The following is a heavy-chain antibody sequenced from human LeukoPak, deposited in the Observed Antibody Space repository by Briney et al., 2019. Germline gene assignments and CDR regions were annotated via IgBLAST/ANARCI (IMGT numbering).Heavy chain of an antibody. D-gene: IGHD6-19*01. Sequence: GGSLRLSCAASGFTFSGYGMHWVRQAPGKGPEWVSAISVTGSSTYYADSVEGRFTLSRDNSKNTLYLQVNSLRAEDTAVYYCAKGAVVAGTLLDYWGQGTLVSVSS. CDR2: ISVTGSST. J-gene: IGHJ4*02. CDR1: GFTFSGYG. V-gene: IGHV3-23*01. CDR3: AKGAVVAGTLLDY.